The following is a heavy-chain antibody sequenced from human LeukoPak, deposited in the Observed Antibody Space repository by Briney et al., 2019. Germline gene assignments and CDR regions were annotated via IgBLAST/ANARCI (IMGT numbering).Heavy chain of an antibody. CDR1: GFTFSSYA. Sequence: YPGGSLRLSCAASGFTFSSYAMSWVRQAPGKGLEWVSHITASGTAMFYADSVKGRFTISRDNAKNSLYLQMNSLRDEDTAVYYCASSGSYRFDYWGQGTLVTVSS. D-gene: IGHD1-26*01. J-gene: IGHJ4*02. CDR2: ITASGTAM. V-gene: IGHV3-48*02. CDR3: ASSGSYRFDY.